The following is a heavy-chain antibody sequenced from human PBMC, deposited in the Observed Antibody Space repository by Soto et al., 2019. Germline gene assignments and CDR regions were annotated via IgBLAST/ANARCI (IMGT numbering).Heavy chain of an antibody. D-gene: IGHD3-10*02. CDR2: IIPIFRSS. CDR3: AKDVGFQQHLFVFDL. J-gene: IGHJ4*02. V-gene: IGHV1-69*13. Sequence: ASVKVSCKASGGTFTDYAFSWVRQAPGQGLEWMGGIIPIFRSSNFAQKFQGRLTIFADASAGTAYMELSSLRSDDTAIYYCAKDVGFQQHLFVFDLWGQGTLVTVSS. CDR1: GGTFTDYA.